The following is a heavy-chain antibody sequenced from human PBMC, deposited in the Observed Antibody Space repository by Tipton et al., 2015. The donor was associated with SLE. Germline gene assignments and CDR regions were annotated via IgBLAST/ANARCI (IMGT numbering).Heavy chain of an antibody. J-gene: IGHJ4*02. CDR2: VYYSGST. CDR1: GGSVSSTSFF. D-gene: IGHD6-19*01. V-gene: IGHV4-39*07. Sequence: GLVKPSETLSLSCTVSGGSVSSTSFFWGWIRQPPGRGPEWIGSVYYSGSTYYTPSLKSRVAMSVATSKNQFSLKLSSVTAADTAVYYCARDSPTVAGTFDSWGQGTLVIVS. CDR3: ARDSPTVAGTFDS.